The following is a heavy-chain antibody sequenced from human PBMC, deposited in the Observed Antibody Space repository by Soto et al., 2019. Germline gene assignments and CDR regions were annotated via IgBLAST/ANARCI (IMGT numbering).Heavy chain of an antibody. CDR1: GGLFSSFA. J-gene: IGHJ4*02. CDR3: ARGGGPYVWFNEF. CDR2: IIPVFGTT. Sequence: QEQLVQSGAEVKKPGSSVKVSCKDSGGLFSSFAISWVRQAPGQGLEWMGGIIPVFGTTNDAQKFHCRVTITADESTNTAYMELSSLTSDDTAMYYCARGGGPYVWFNEFWGQGTQVTVSS. V-gene: IGHV1-69*01. D-gene: IGHD3-16*01.